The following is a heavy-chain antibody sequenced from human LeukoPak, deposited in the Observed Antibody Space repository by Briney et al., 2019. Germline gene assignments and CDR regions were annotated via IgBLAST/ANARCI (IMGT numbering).Heavy chain of an antibody. D-gene: IGHD3-22*01. J-gene: IGHJ4*02. CDR1: GVSFSSGGYS. V-gene: IGHV4-30-2*01. CDR3: ARGQWLTH. CDR2: IYHSGST. Sequence: SETLSLSCAASGVSFSSGGYSWSCIRQPPGKGLEWIGYIYHSGSTYYNPSHKSRVTISVDRSKNQFSLKMSSVTAADTAVYYCARGQWLTHWGQGTLVTVSS.